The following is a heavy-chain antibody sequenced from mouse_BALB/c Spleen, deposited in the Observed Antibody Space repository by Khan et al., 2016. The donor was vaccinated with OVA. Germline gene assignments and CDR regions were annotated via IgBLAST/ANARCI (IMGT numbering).Heavy chain of an antibody. V-gene: IGHV3-8*02. D-gene: IGHD2-14*01. CDR1: GDSITSGY. J-gene: IGHJ3*01. CDR3: ARATYRYSFAY. Sequence: EVQLQESGPRLVKPSQTLSLTCSVTGDSITSGYWCWIRKFPGNKLEYMGYILYSGSTYYNTYLKSRISITRHTSQNKYYLQLHSVITEDTATYYCARATYRYSFAYWGQGTLVTVSA. CDR2: ILYSGST.